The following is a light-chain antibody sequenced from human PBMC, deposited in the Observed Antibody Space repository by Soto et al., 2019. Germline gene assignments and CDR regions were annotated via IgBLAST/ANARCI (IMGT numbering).Light chain of an antibody. J-gene: IGKJ5*01. CDR1: QSVSSY. V-gene: IGKV3-11*01. Sequence: EIVLTQSPATLSLSPGERATLSCRASQSVSSYLAWYQQKPGQAPRLLIYDASNRATVIPARFSGSGSGTDFTLTISSLEPEDFAVYYCQQRSNWRLTFGQGTRLEIK. CDR2: DAS. CDR3: QQRSNWRLT.